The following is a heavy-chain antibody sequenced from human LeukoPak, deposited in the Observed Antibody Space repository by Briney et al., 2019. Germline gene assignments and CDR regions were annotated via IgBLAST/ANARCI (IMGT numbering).Heavy chain of an antibody. CDR2: INPNSGGT. Sequence: ASVKVSCKASGYTFTVYYMHWVRQAPGQGLEWMGWINPNSGGTNYAQKFQGRVTMTRDTSISTAYMELSRLRSDDTAVYYCAREKAVGATAGAFDIWGQGTMVTVSS. CDR3: AREKAVGATAGAFDI. V-gene: IGHV1-2*02. CDR1: GYTFTVYY. D-gene: IGHD1-26*01. J-gene: IGHJ3*02.